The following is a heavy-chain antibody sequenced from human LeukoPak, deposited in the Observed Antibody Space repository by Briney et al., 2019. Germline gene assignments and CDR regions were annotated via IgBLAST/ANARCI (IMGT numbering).Heavy chain of an antibody. CDR1: GFTFSTYT. D-gene: IGHD4/OR15-4a*01. CDR2: ISSSSTYI. V-gene: IGHV3-21*01. J-gene: IGHJ4*02. Sequence: PGGSLRLSCAASGFTFSTYTMNWVRQAPGKGLEWVASISSSSTYIYYADSVKGRFTIYRDNAKHSLYLQMNSLRAEDTAVYYCARDEVYGEQYYFDYWGQGTLVTVSS. CDR3: ARDEVYGEQYYFDY.